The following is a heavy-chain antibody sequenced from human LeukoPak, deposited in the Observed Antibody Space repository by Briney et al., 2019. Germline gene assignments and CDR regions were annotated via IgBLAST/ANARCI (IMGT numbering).Heavy chain of an antibody. Sequence: NPSETLSLTCTVSGGSISSYYWSWIRQPAGKGLEWIGRIYTSGSTNYNPSLKSRVTISVDESKNQFSLKLSSVTAADTAVYYCARDLVGAAIWAFDIWGQGTMVTVSS. CDR3: ARDLVGAAIWAFDI. V-gene: IGHV4-4*07. CDR1: GGSISSYY. CDR2: IYTSGST. D-gene: IGHD2-15*01. J-gene: IGHJ3*02.